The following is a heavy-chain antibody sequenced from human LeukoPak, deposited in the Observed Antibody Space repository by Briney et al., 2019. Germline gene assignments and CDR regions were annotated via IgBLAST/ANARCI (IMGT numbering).Heavy chain of an antibody. J-gene: IGHJ4*02. D-gene: IGHD2-2*01. CDR2: IYHSGST. Sequence: SETLSLTCTASGGSINSGGYYWSWIRQPPGKGLEWIGYIYHSGSTYYNPSLKSRVTISVDRSKNQFSLKLSSVTAADTAVYYCARGYCSSTSCYLDYWGQGTLVTVSS. V-gene: IGHV4-30-2*01. CDR3: ARGYCSSTSCYLDY. CDR1: GGSINSGGYY.